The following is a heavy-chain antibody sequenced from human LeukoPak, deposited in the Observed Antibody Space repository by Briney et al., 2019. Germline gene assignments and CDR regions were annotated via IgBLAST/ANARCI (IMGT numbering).Heavy chain of an antibody. CDR1: GFTFSSYW. D-gene: IGHD6-13*01. CDR2: INGDGSST. J-gene: IGHJ4*02. Sequence: GGSLRLSCAASGFTFSSYWMHWVRQAPGKGLVWVSRINGDGSSTSYADSVKGRFTISRDNAKNTLYLQMNSLRAEDTAVYYCARVGSWYYFDSWGQGTLVTVSS. V-gene: IGHV3-74*01. CDR3: ARVGSWYYFDS.